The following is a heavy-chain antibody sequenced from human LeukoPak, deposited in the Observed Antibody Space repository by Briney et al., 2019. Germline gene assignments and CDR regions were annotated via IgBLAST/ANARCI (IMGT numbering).Heavy chain of an antibody. CDR2: IYSGGST. Sequence: GGSLRLSCAASGFTVSSNYMSWGRQAPGKGLEWVSVIYSGGSTYYADSVKGRFTISRDNSKNTLYLQMNSLRAEDTAVYYCARDRLYYDILTGYYTDYYYGMDVWGQETTVTVSS. J-gene: IGHJ6*02. V-gene: IGHV3-53*01. D-gene: IGHD3-9*01. CDR3: ARDRLYYDILTGYYTDYYYGMDV. CDR1: GFTVSSNY.